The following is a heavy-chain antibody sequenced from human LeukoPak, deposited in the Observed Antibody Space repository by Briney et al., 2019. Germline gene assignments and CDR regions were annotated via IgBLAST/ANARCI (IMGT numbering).Heavy chain of an antibody. J-gene: IGHJ6*02. CDR2: IYSGGST. V-gene: IGHV3-53*01. CDR1: GFTVSSNY. D-gene: IGHD2-2*01. Sequence: GGSLRLSCAASGFTVSSNYMSWVRQAPGKGLEWVSVIYSGGSTYYADSVKGRFTISRDNSKNTLYLQMNSLRAEDTVVYYCARDFVVPAARDYYYYYYGMDVWGQGTTVTVSS. CDR3: ARDFVVPAARDYYYYYYGMDV.